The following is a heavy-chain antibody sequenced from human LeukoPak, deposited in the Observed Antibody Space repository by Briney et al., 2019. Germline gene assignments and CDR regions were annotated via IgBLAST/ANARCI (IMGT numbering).Heavy chain of an antibody. CDR1: GDSVSSNSAA. CDR3: AREGEMATIRVGFFDY. V-gene: IGHV6-1*01. J-gene: IGHJ4*02. D-gene: IGHD5-24*01. Sequence: SQTLSLTCAISGDSVSSNSAAWNWIRQSPSRGLEWLGRTYYRSKWYNDYAVSVKSRITINPDTSKNQFSLQLNSVTPEDTAVYYCAREGEMATIRVGFFDYWGQGTLVTVSS. CDR2: TYYRSKWYN.